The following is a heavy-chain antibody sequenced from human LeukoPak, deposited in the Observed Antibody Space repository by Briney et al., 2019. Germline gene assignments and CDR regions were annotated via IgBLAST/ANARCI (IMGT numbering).Heavy chain of an antibody. J-gene: IGHJ6*03. Sequence: GASVKVSCKSSGGTLSGFGISWVRQAPGQGPEWMGGIILRFGTVNYAQKFQGRVTITADESTNTAYMEMSSLKSEDTAIYYCAGGKPASGSFYKDQYHYMDVWGKGTAVTISS. V-gene: IGHV1-69*13. CDR1: GGTLSGFG. D-gene: IGHD1-26*01. CDR3: AGGKPASGSFYKDQYHYMDV. CDR2: IILRFGTV.